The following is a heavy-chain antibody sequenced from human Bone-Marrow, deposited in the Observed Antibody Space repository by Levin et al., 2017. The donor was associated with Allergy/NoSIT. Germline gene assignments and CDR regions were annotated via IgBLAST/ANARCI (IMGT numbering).Heavy chain of an antibody. CDR3: VKDSTVTY. Sequence: GGSLRLSCSASGFTFSNHAMHWVRQAPGQGLEYVSAISTNGGTTYYADSVKGRFTISRDDSKNTLYLQMSSLRTEDTAIYYCVKDSTVTYWGQGTLVTVSS. D-gene: IGHD4-17*01. V-gene: IGHV3-64D*06. J-gene: IGHJ4*02. CDR2: ISTNGGTT. CDR1: GFTFSNHA.